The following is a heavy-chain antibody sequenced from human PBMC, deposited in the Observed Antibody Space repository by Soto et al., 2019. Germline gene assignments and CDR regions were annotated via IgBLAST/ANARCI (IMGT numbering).Heavy chain of an antibody. V-gene: IGHV1-18*04. CDR3: AREPYYDSSGYYYGLDY. J-gene: IGHJ4*02. CDR2: ISAYNGNT. CDR1: GYTFTSYG. D-gene: IGHD3-22*01. Sequence: PGPSVKVSCKASGYTFTSYGISWVRQAPGQGLEWMGWISAYNGNTNYAQKLQGRVTMTTDTSTSTAYMELRSLRSDDTAVYYCAREPYYDSSGYYYGLDYWGQGTLVTVSS.